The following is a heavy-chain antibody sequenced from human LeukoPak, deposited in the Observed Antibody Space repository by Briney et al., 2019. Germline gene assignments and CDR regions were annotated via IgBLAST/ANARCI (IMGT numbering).Heavy chain of an antibody. CDR2: ISSSSSYI. CDR1: GFTFSSYS. J-gene: IGHJ6*03. CDR3: ARDRSWQQLVHMDV. D-gene: IGHD6-13*01. V-gene: IGHV3-21*01. Sequence: PGGSLRLSCAPSGFTFSSYSMNWVRQAPGKGLEWVSSISSSSSYIYYADSAKGRFTISRDNAKNSLYLQMNSLRAEDTAVYYCARDRSWQQLVHMDVWGKGTTVTVSS.